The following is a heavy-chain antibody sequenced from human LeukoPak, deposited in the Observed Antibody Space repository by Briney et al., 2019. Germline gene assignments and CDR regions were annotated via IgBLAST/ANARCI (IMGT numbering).Heavy chain of an antibody. V-gene: IGHV4-39*07. D-gene: IGHD3-3*02. J-gene: IGHJ6*03. CDR2: IYYSGSN. Sequence: PSETLSLTCTVSGGSISSSSYYWGWIRQPPGTGLEWIGSIYYSGSNYYNPSLKSRVTISVDTSQNQFSLKLRSVTAADTAVYYCARATFLEPMDVWGKGTTVTVSS. CDR1: GGSISSSSYY. CDR3: ARATFLEPMDV.